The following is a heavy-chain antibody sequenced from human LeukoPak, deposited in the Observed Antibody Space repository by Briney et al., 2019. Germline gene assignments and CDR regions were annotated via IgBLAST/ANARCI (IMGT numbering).Heavy chain of an antibody. CDR1: GFTFSIYS. Sequence: PGGSLRLSCAASGFTFSIYSMNWVRRAPGKGLEWVSSISSRSRYIYYADSMEGRLTISRGNAKNSLYLQMTSLRAEDRAVYFCAREATEHYYGSGSSDFDHWGQGTLVTVSS. V-gene: IGHV3-21*01. D-gene: IGHD3-10*01. J-gene: IGHJ4*02. CDR2: ISSRSRYI. CDR3: AREATEHYYGSGSSDFDH.